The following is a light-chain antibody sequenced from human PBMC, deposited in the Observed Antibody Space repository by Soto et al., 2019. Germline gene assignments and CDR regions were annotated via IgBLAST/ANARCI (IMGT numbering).Light chain of an antibody. CDR1: SSDIGGYNS. V-gene: IGLV2-8*01. Sequence: QSALTQPPSASGSPGQSVTISCTGTSSDIGGYNSVSWYQQHPGKAPRLMIYEVNKRPSGVPDRFSGSKSGYTASLTVSGLQTEDEAFYYCSSYTSSSTAVFGGGTQLTVL. CDR2: EVN. J-gene: IGLJ7*01. CDR3: SSYTSSSTAV.